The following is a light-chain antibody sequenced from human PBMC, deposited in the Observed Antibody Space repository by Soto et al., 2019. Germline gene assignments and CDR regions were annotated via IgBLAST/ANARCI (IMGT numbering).Light chain of an antibody. CDR3: SSYAARHVV. CDR2: EGT. J-gene: IGLJ2*01. CDR1: SSDVGSDKL. V-gene: IGLV2-23*01. Sequence: QSALTQPASVSGSPGQSITISCTGTSSDVGSDKLVSWYQQHPGKVPKLIIYEGTERPSGVSNRFSGSESGDTASLTISGLQSEDEADYYCSSYAARHVVFGGGTKVTVL.